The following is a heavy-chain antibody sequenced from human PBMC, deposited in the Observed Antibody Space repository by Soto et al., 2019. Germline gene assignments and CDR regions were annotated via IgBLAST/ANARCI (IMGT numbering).Heavy chain of an antibody. CDR3: ARRYGGNFDY. CDR2: IYYSGST. CDR1: GGSISSYY. V-gene: IGHV4-59*01. J-gene: IGHJ4*02. D-gene: IGHD3-16*01. Sequence: PSETLSLTCTVSGGSISSYYWSRIRQPPGKGLEWIGYIYYSGSTNYNPSLKRRVTISVDTSKNQFSLKLSSVTAADTAVYYCARRYGGNFDYWGQGTLVTVSS.